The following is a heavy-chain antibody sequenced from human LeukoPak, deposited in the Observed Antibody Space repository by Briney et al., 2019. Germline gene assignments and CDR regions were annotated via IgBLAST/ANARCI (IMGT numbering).Heavy chain of an antibody. CDR1: GVSIRSSRYY. V-gene: IGHV4-39*01. Sequence: SETLSRTCTVSGVSIRSSRYYWRWIRQPPGKGREWIGSIYYSGHTYYNPSIKSRVTISVDTSKNQYSMKLSSVHAADTAVYYCARLQPMAIFDYWGQGTLVTVSS. CDR2: IYYSGHT. J-gene: IGHJ4*02. D-gene: IGHD5-24*01. CDR3: ARLQPMAIFDY.